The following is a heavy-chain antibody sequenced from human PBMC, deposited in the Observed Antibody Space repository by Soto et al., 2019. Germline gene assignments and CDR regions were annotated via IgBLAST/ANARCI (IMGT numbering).Heavy chain of an antibody. CDR1: GVTFSSYG. Sequence: PGGSLRLSCAASGVTFSSYGMHWVRQAPGKGLEWVAVISYDGSNKYYADSVKGRFTISRDNSKNTLYLQMNSLRAEDTAVYYCAKELAYDILTGYQIDAFDIWGQGTMVTVSS. D-gene: IGHD3-9*01. CDR3: AKELAYDILTGYQIDAFDI. J-gene: IGHJ3*02. V-gene: IGHV3-30*18. CDR2: ISYDGSNK.